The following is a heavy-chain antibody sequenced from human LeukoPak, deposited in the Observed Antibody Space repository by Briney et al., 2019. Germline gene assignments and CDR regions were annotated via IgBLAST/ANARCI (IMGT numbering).Heavy chain of an antibody. D-gene: IGHD5-12*01. CDR3: ARGAYSGYDYDY. CDR2: IYYSGST. V-gene: IGHV4-59*12. CDR1: GGSISSYY. Sequence: MPSETLSLTCTVSGGSISSYYWSWIRQPPGKGLEWIGYIYYSGSTNYNPSLKSRVTISVDRSKNQFSLKLSSVTAADTAVYYCARGAYSGYDYDYWGQGTLVTVSS. J-gene: IGHJ4*02.